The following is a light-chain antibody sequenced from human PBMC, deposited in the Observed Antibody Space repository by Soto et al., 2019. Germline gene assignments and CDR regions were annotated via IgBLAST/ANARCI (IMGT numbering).Light chain of an antibody. CDR1: QDSTKY. J-gene: IGKJ4*01. Sequence: IRWTQSPASLSSSVVDIVTITCRASQDSTKYLAWYQQKPGKAPNLLIYDASTLHSGVPSRFSGSGSGTDFTLTVSGLQPEDFATYYCQQLSSYPSTFGGGTKVDI. CDR2: DAS. V-gene: IGKV1-9*01. CDR3: QQLSSYPST.